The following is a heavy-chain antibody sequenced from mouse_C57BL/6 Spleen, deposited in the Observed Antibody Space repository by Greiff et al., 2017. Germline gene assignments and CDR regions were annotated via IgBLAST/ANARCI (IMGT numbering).Heavy chain of an antibody. Sequence: EVKLMESGGGLVKPGGSLKLSCAASGFTFSSYAMSWVRQTPEKRLEWVATISDGGSYTYYPDNVKGRFTISRDNAKNNLYVQMSHLKSEDTAMYYCARGGTGYYFDYWGKDTTLTVSS. V-gene: IGHV5-4*03. CDR1: GFTFSSYA. CDR3: ARGGTGYYFDY. D-gene: IGHD4-1*01. J-gene: IGHJ2*01. CDR2: ISDGGSYT.